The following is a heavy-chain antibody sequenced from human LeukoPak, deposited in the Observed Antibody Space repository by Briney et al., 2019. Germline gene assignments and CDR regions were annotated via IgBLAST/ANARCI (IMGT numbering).Heavy chain of an antibody. CDR2: INPNSGGT. CDR3: AREETSGSSSAFDI. J-gene: IGHJ3*02. CDR1: GDNFTDRY. V-gene: IGHV1-2*02. D-gene: IGHD1-26*01. Sequence: ASVKVSCKASGDNFTDRYVHWVRQAPGQGLEWMGWINPNSGGTNSAQKFQGRVTMTRDTSISTAYMELSRLRSDDTAVYYCAREETSGSSSAFDIWGQGTMVTVSS.